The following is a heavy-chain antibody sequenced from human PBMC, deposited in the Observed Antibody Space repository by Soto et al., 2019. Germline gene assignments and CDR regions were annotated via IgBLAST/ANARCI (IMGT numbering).Heavy chain of an antibody. CDR3: ARGRRTCTEKTCYTDFDF. Sequence: QVHLVQSGAEVKTPGASVTISCKASGYTFSDYGIHWIRQAPGQRPEWLGWILCLNDRKESSQKFQGRISLTRDTSASTAYMGLRRLRSEDTAVYYCARGRRTCTEKTCYTDFDFWGQGSLVSVSS. J-gene: IGHJ4*02. CDR1: GYTFSDYG. D-gene: IGHD2-2*02. CDR2: ILCLNDRK. V-gene: IGHV1-3*01.